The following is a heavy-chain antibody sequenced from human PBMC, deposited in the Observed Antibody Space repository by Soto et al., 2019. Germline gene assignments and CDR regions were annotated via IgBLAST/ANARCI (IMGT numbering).Heavy chain of an antibody. CDR1: GFTFSSYS. CDR2: IDSDGNTT. CDR3: ARVWYSSSWFDSFDI. Sequence: PGGSLRLSCAASGFTFSSYSMNWVRQAPGKGLEWVARIDSDGNTTIYADSVKGRFTISRDNAKNTLYLQMNSLRAEDTAVYYCARVWYSSSWFDSFDIWGQGTMVTVSS. J-gene: IGHJ3*02. D-gene: IGHD6-13*01. V-gene: IGHV3-74*01.